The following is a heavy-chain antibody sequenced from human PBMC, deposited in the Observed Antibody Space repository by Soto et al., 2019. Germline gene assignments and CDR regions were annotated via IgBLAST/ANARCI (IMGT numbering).Heavy chain of an antibody. D-gene: IGHD2-15*01. Sequence: SETLSLTCDVYGGSFSGYIWTWIRQTPGKGLQWIGQINHSGSANYNPSLKSRVTISVHTSKNQVVLTMTNMDPVDTATYYCAHRLCDSSCYWDVGYFDYWGLGTLVTVSS. J-gene: IGHJ4*02. CDR2: INHSGSA. CDR1: GGSFSGYI. V-gene: IGHV4-34*01. CDR3: AHRLCDSSCYWDVGYFDY.